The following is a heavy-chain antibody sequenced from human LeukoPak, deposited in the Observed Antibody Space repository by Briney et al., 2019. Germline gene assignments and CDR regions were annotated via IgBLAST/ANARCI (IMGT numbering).Heavy chain of an antibody. J-gene: IGHJ3*02. CDR3: ARDAYYDYVWGSYEDAFDI. D-gene: IGHD3-16*01. V-gene: IGHV4-59*12. CDR2: IYYSGST. Sequence: SETLSLTCTVSGDSINTYYWIWIRQPPGRGLEWIGYIYYSGSTDYNPSLKSRVTISVDTSRNQFSLKLSSVTAADTAVYYCARDAYYDYVWGSYEDAFDIWGQGTMVTVSS. CDR1: GDSINTYY.